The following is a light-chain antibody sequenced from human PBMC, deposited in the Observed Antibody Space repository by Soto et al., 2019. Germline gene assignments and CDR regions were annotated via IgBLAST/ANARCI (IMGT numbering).Light chain of an antibody. Sequence: QSALTQPPSASGSPGQSVTISCTGTSSDVGGYNYVSWYQQPPGKVPKLMIYEVSKRPSGVPDRFSGSKSGNTASLTVSGLQAEDEADYYCSSYAGRNTLVFGGGTKLTVL. CDR2: EVS. CDR3: SSYAGRNTLV. V-gene: IGLV2-8*01. CDR1: SSDVGGYNY. J-gene: IGLJ2*01.